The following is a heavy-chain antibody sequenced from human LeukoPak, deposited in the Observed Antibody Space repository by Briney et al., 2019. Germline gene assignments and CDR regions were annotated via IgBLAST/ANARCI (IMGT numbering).Heavy chain of an antibody. CDR3: ASITDGYYEVSPGY. V-gene: IGHV3-74*01. J-gene: IGHJ4*02. CDR1: GFTFSSYS. D-gene: IGHD4-17*01. Sequence: GGSLRLSCATSGFTFSSYSMNWVRQAPGQGLVWVSRMNTNGRITDYADSVKGRFTISRDNAKNTLYLQMTNLRAEDTAVYFCASITDGYYEVSPGYWGQGTLVTVSS. CDR2: MNTNGRIT.